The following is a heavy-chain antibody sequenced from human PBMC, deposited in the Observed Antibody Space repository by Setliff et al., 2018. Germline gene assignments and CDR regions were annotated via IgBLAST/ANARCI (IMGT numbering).Heavy chain of an antibody. D-gene: IGHD3-10*01. J-gene: IGHJ6*03. CDR2: VYTTGST. Sequence: SETLSLTCTVSGGSMGSYYWTWIRQSAGKGLEWIGRVYTTGSTAFNPSLNSRVTMSLDKSKNQFSLKLYTVTAADTAVYFCARVRITPYCMDVWGKGTTVTVSS. V-gene: IGHV4-4*07. CDR1: GGSMGSYY. CDR3: ARVRITPYCMDV.